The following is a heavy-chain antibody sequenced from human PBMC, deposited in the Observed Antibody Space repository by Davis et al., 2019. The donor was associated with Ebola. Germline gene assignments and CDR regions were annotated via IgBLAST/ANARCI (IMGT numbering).Heavy chain of an antibody. CDR1: GFTFSSYG. D-gene: IGHD2-2*02. J-gene: IGHJ6*02. CDR3: ARLACTSSSCYTGNYYYYYGVDV. V-gene: IGHV3-33*01. CDR2: IWYDGSNK. Sequence: GGSLRLSCAASGFTFSSYGMHWVRQAPGKGLEWVAVIWYDGSNKYYADSVKGRFTISRDNSKNTLYLQVNSLRAEDTALYYCARLACTSSSCYTGNYYYYYGVDVWGQGTTVTVSS.